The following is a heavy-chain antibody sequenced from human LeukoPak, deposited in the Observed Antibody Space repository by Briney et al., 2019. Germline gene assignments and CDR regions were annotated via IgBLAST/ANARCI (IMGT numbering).Heavy chain of an antibody. CDR2: ISGGGGST. V-gene: IGHV3-23*01. CDR1: GFTFSSYA. Sequence: GGSLRLSCVASGFTFSSYAMSWVRQAPGKGLEWVSAISGGGGSTYYADSVKGRFTISRDNSRNTLYLQMNSLRPEDTAVYYCAKDRGSSGWYEDFDYWGQGTLVTVSS. D-gene: IGHD6-19*01. CDR3: AKDRGSSGWYEDFDY. J-gene: IGHJ4*02.